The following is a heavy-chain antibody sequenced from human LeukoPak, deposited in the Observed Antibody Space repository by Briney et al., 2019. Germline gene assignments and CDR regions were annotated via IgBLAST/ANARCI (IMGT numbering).Heavy chain of an antibody. CDR3: ARSVGPVTFFDP. Sequence: SETLSLTCTVSGGSIGSGGYYWSWIRQHPGKGLEWIGYIYYSGSTYYNPSLKSRVTISVDTSKNQFSLKLSSVTAADTAVYYCARSVGPVTFFDPWGQGTLVTVSS. CDR1: GGSIGSGGYY. J-gene: IGHJ5*02. D-gene: IGHD2-21*02. CDR2: IYYSGST. V-gene: IGHV4-31*03.